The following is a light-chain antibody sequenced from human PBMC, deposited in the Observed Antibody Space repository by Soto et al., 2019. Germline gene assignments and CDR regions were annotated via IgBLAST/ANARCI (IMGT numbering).Light chain of an antibody. J-gene: IGKJ1*01. V-gene: IGKV1-5*03. CDR1: QSISSW. Sequence: DIQMTQSPSTLSASVGDRVTITCRASQSISSWLAWYQQKPGKAPKLLIYKASSLESGGPSRFSGSESGTECTLTISSLQPDDCATYYCQQYNTYWTFGQGTKVEI. CDR2: KAS. CDR3: QQYNTYWT.